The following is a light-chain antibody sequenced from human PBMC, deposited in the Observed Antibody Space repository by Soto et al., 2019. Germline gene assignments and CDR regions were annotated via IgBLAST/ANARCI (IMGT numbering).Light chain of an antibody. J-gene: IGKJ4*01. CDR3: QQYDSRPLT. CDR1: QNINRD. V-gene: IGKV3-15*01. CDR2: AAS. Sequence: EIVMTQSPATLSVSPGNRATLSCRASQNINRDLAWYQQKPGQAPRLLIFAASTMATGIPARFSGSGSGTEFTLTISSLQSEDVAVYYCQQYDSRPLTFGGGTKVE.